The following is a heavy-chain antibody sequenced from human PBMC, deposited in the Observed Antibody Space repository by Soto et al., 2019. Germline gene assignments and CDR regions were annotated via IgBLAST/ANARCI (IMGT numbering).Heavy chain of an antibody. CDR1: GGSISSSNW. V-gene: IGHV4-4*02. CDR3: ARSYMVRGVANWFDP. D-gene: IGHD3-10*01. J-gene: IGHJ5*02. Sequence: SETLSLTCAVSGGSISSSNWWSWVRQPPGKGLEWIGEIYHSGSTNYNPSLKSRVTISVDKSKNQFSLKLSSVTAADTAVYYCARSYMVRGVANWFDPWGQRTLVTVSS. CDR2: IYHSGST.